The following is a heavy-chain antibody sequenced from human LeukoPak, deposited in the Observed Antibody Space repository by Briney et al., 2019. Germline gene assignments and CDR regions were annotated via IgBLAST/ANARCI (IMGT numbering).Heavy chain of an antibody. J-gene: IGHJ4*02. D-gene: IGHD1-26*01. CDR3: ARPASIVGATAFDY. CDR1: GGTFSSYA. Sequence: SVKVSCKASGGTFSSYAISWVRQAPGQGLEWMGGIIPIFGTANYAQKFQGRVTITADESTSTAYMELSSLRSEDTAVYYCARPASIVGATAFDYWGQGTLVTVSS. V-gene: IGHV1-69*13. CDR2: IIPIFGTA.